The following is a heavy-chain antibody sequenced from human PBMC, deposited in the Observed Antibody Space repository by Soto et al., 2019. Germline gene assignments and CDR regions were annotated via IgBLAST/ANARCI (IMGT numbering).Heavy chain of an antibody. J-gene: IGHJ3*02. V-gene: IGHV4-34*01. Sequence: QVQLQQWGAGLLEPSETLSLSCAVDGGFFDTHYWSWIRQSPGKGLEWIGEISHSGITNVNPSLKSRVTISVDTSKNQFHLTLNSVTAADRAVYYCARGRSGPAAYCTSINCRAFDIWGQGTEVTVSS. CDR3: ARGRSGPAAYCTSINCRAFDI. CDR1: GGFFDTHY. D-gene: IGHD2-8*01. CDR2: ISHSGIT.